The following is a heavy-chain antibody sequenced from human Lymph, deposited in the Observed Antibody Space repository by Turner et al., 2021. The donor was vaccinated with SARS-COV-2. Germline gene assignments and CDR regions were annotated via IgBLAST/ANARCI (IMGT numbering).Heavy chain of an antibody. J-gene: IGHJ6*02. V-gene: IGHV1-24*01. Sequence: QVQLVQSGAEVKKPGASVKVSCKVSGYPLTELSMHWVRQAPGKGLEWMGGFEPEDGEIIYAQKFQGRVTMTEDTSTDTAYMELSSLRSEDTAVYYCATVLCTGSSCYYYGMDVWGQGTTVTVSS. CDR1: GYPLTELS. D-gene: IGHD2-15*01. CDR2: FEPEDGEI. CDR3: ATVLCTGSSCYYYGMDV.